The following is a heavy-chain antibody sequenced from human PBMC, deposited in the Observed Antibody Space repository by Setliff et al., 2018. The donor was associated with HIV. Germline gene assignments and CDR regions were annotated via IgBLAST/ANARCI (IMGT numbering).Heavy chain of an antibody. Sequence: LRLSCAASGFSFGSHSMAWVRQAPGKGLEWVAYISSTSATIFYADSVKGRFTISRDNDEKSLFLQMNDLRAEDSGMYYCARGARGYSYGWGQGTLVTVSS. V-gene: IGHV3-48*01. D-gene: IGHD5-18*01. J-gene: IGHJ4*02. CDR1: GFSFGSHS. CDR3: ARGARGYSYG. CDR2: ISSTSATI.